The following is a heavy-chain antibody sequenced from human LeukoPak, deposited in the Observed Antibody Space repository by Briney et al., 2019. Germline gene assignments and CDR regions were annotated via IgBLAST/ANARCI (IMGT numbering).Heavy chain of an antibody. CDR1: GFTFNSYA. CDR2: ISYDGSIN. Sequence: PGGSLRLSCVASGFTFNSYAVHWVRQAPGKGLEWVAVISYDGSINFYAASVKGRFTISRDNSKNTLYLQMNSLRAEDTALYFCARDRRYCGGGGCYFDYFFDYWGQGTLVTVSS. V-gene: IGHV3-30-3*01. J-gene: IGHJ4*02. CDR3: ARDRRYCGGGGCYFDYFFDY. D-gene: IGHD2-15*01.